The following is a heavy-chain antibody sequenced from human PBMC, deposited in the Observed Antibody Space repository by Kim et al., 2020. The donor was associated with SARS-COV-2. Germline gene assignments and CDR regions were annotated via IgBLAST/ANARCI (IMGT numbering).Heavy chain of an antibody. J-gene: IGHJ3*02. V-gene: IGHV1-46*01. Sequence: FQGRVTMTRDTSTSTVYMELSSLRSEDTAVYYCARDMYYYYDSSGDAFDIWGQGTMVTVSS. CDR3: ARDMYYYYDSSGDAFDI. D-gene: IGHD3-22*01.